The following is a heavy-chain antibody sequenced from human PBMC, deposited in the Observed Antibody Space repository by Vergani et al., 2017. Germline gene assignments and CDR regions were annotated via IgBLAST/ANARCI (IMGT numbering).Heavy chain of an antibody. CDR2: IWYDGSNK. J-gene: IGHJ4*02. CDR1: GFTFSSYG. CDR3: AREGWNYAIDY. V-gene: IGHV3-33*08. D-gene: IGHD1-7*01. Sequence: VQLLESGGGLVQPGGSLRLSCAASGFTFSSYGMHWVRQAPGKGLEWVAVIWYDGSNKYYADSVKGRFTISRDNSKNTLYLQMSSLRAEDTAVYYCAREGWNYAIDYWGQGTLVTVSS.